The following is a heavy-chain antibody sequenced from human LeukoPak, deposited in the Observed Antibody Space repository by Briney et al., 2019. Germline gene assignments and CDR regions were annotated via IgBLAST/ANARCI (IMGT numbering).Heavy chain of an antibody. J-gene: IGHJ4*02. D-gene: IGHD2-8*01. V-gene: IGHV3-21*01. CDR1: GFTFSSYS. CDR3: AGEPRILYSASLDY. Sequence: PGGSLRLSCAASGFTFSSYSMNWVRQAPGKGLEWVSSISSSSSYIYYADSVKGRFTISRDNAKNSLYLQMNSLRAEDTAVYYCAGEPRILYSASLDYWGQGTLVTVSS. CDR2: ISSSSSYI.